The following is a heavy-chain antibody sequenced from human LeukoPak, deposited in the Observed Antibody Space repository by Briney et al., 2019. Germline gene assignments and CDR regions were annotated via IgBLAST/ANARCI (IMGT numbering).Heavy chain of an antibody. V-gene: IGHV1-69*13. CDR2: IIPIFGTA. Sequence: ASVKVSFKASGYTFSSYAISWVRQAPGQGLEWMGGIIPIFGTANYAQKFQGRVTITADESTSTAYMELSSLRSEDTAVYYCARGHIVVVTATYTFDYWGQGTLVTVSS. D-gene: IGHD2-21*02. J-gene: IGHJ4*02. CDR1: GYTFSSYA. CDR3: ARGHIVVVTATYTFDY.